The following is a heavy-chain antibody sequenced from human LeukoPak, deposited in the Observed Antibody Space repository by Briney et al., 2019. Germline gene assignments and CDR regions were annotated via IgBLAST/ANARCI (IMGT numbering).Heavy chain of an antibody. CDR3: STVTADFFFDI. V-gene: IGHV3-23*01. Sequence: GGSLRLSCAVSGFTVSNNYFSWVRQAPGKGLEWVSAISGSGGSTYYADSVKGRFTISRDNSKNTLYLQMNSLRAEDTAVYYCSTVTADFFFDIWGQGTMVTVSS. J-gene: IGHJ3*02. CDR2: ISGSGGST. CDR1: GFTVSNNY. D-gene: IGHD2-21*02.